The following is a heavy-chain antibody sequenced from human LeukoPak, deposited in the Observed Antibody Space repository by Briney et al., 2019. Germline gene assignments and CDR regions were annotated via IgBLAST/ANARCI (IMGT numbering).Heavy chain of an antibody. V-gene: IGHV3-21*01. CDR2: ISSSSSYI. Sequence: PGGSLRLSCAASGFTFSSYSMNWVRQAPGKGLEWVSSISSSSSYIYYVDSVKGRFTISRDNAKNSLYLQMNSLRAEDTAVYYCARDIVVVPAASVAFDIWGQGTMVTVSS. CDR1: GFTFSSYS. J-gene: IGHJ3*02. CDR3: ARDIVVVPAASVAFDI. D-gene: IGHD2-2*01.